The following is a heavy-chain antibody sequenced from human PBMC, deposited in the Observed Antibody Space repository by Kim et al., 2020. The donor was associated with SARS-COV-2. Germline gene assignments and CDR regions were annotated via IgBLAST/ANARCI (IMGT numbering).Heavy chain of an antibody. CDR2: T. CDR3: ASLPRWLRFDP. J-gene: IGHJ5*02. D-gene: IGHD5-12*01. V-gene: IGHV4-4*09. Sequence: TNYNPSLKRRVTISVDTSKNQFSLMLRSVTAADTAVYYCASLPRWLRFDPWGQGTLVTVSS.